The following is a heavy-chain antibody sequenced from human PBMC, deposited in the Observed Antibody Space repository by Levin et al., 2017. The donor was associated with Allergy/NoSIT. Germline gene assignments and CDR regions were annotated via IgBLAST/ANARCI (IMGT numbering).Heavy chain of an antibody. J-gene: IGHJ4*02. D-gene: IGHD3-10*01. CDR3: ARVFSGNYYNPPHFDY. V-gene: IGHV3-21*01. CDR2: ISSTSNSI. Sequence: PSQTLSLTCAASGFTFSSYSMNWVRQAPGKGLAWVSSISSTSNSIYYADSVKARFTISRDDAKNSLYLQMNSLRAEDTAVYYCARVFSGNYYNPPHFDYWGQGTLVTVSS. CDR1: GFTFSSYS.